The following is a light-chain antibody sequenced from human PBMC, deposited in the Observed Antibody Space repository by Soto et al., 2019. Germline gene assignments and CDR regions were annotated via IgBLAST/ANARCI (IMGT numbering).Light chain of an antibody. CDR2: GAS. CDR3: QQYGGSPPT. Sequence: EIVLTQSPGTLSLSPGERATLSCRASQSVSSSCLAWYQQKPGQAPRLLIYGASSRATGIPDRVSGSGSGTDFTLTISRLQTEDYAVYYCQQYGGSPPTFGQGTKVEVK. CDR1: QSVSSSC. V-gene: IGKV3-20*01. J-gene: IGKJ1*01.